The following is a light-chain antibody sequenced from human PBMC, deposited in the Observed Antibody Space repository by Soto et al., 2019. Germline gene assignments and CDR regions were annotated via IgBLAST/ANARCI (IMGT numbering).Light chain of an antibody. CDR1: QSISSW. J-gene: IGKJ2*03. CDR3: QQYSSFYS. CDR2: DAS. V-gene: IGKV1-5*01. Sequence: DIQMTQSPSTLSASVGDRVTITCRARQSISSWLAWYQQKPGKAPKLLIYDASSLESGVPSRFSGSGSGTEFTLTISSLQPGDFATYYCQQYSSFYSFGQGTKLEIQ.